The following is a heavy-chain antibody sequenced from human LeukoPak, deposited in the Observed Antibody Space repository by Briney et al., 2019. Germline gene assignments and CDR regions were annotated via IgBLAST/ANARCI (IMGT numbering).Heavy chain of an antibody. CDR2: ISGSGGST. CDR1: GFTFPDFS. Sequence: GGSLRLSCAASGFTFPDFSMIWVRQAPGKGLEWVSAISGSGGSTYYADSVKGRFTISRDNSKNTLYLQMNSLRAEDTAVYYCAKEVGATIFVNYFDYWGQGTLVTVSS. CDR3: AKEVGATIFVNYFDY. J-gene: IGHJ4*02. D-gene: IGHD1-26*01. V-gene: IGHV3-23*01.